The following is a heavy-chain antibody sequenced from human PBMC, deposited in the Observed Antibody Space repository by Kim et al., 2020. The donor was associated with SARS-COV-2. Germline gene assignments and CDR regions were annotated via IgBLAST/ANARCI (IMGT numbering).Heavy chain of an antibody. V-gene: IGHV4-34*01. CDR2: INHSGST. Sequence: SETLSLTCAVYGGSFSGYYWSWIRQPPGKGLEWIGEINHSGSTNYNPSLKSRVTISVDTSKNQFSLKLSSVTAADTAVYYCARGAGRGFWSGYYYYYYGMDVWGQGTTFTVSS. CDR3: ARGAGRGFWSGYYYYYYGMDV. CDR1: GGSFSGYY. D-gene: IGHD3-3*01. J-gene: IGHJ6*02.